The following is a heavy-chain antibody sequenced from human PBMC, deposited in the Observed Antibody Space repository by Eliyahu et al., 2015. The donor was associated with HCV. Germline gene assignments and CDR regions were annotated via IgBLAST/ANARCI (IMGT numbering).Heavy chain of an antibody. Sequence: QVQLVQSGAELRKPGSSVRVSCKAAGDTFNKFGISWVRQAPGQGLEWMGGIIPIFGRANYPQKFQGRVTITADKSTSTAYMELSSLRSEDTAIYYCARLIITISTVMYYFDSWGQGTLVTVSS. CDR2: IIPIFGRA. CDR1: GDTFNKFG. V-gene: IGHV1-69*06. J-gene: IGHJ4*02. D-gene: IGHD3-22*01. CDR3: ARLIITISTVMYYFDS.